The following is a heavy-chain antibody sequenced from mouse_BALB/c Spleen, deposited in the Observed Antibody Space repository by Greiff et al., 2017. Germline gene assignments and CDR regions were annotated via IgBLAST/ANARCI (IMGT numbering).Heavy chain of an antibody. J-gene: IGHJ2*01. CDR2: INPYNGAT. Sequence: GQLQQSGPELVKPGASVKISCKASGYSFTGYYMHWVKQSHVKSLEWIGRINPYNGATSYNQNFKDKASLTVDKSSSTAYMELHSLTSEDSAVYYCARDGNYLDYWGQGTTLTVSS. V-gene: IGHV1-31*01. CDR1: GYSFTGYY. CDR3: ARDGNYLDY. D-gene: IGHD2-1*01.